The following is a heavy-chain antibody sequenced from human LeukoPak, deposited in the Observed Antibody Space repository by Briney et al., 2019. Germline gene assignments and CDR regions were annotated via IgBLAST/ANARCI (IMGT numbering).Heavy chain of an antibody. Sequence: SETLSLTCNVAGVSISKYYWNWIRQPAGKGLEWIGRIYSSGVTNYNPSLKSRVTMSVDSSKNTVSLKVNSVTVADTAVYFCARGWFGEFSLVYYYYVLDVWGQGKTVTVSS. CDR1: GVSISKYY. CDR3: ARGWFGEFSLVYYYYVLDV. V-gene: IGHV4-4*07. CDR2: IYSSGVT. D-gene: IGHD3-10*01. J-gene: IGHJ6*02.